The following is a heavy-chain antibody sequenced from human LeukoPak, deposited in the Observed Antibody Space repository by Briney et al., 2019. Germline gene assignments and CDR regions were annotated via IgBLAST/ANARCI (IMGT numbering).Heavy chain of an antibody. V-gene: IGHV4-59*08. D-gene: IGHD3-9*01. CDR3: ARRVTYYDILIGYYTYYYYGMDV. CDR1: GGSISSYY. Sequence: SETLSLTCTVSGGSISSYYWTWIRQPPGKGLEWIGYIYYSGSTNYNPSLKSRLTISLDTSENQFSLKLSSVTAADTAVYYCARRVTYYDILIGYYTYYYYGMDVWGQGTTVTVSS. J-gene: IGHJ6*02. CDR2: IYYSGST.